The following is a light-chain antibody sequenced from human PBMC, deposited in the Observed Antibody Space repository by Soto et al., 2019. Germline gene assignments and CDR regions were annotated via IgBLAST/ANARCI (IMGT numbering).Light chain of an antibody. V-gene: IGKV2-28*01. Sequence: DIVMTQSPLSLPVTPGEPASISCRSSQSLLHYNGNNYLGWYLQRPGQSPQVLIYLGSNRASGVPDRFSGSGSGTDFTLIISRVETEDVGVYYCMQTLQTPLTFGQGTRLDIK. CDR3: MQTLQTPLT. CDR2: LGS. CDR1: QSLLHYNGNNY. J-gene: IGKJ5*01.